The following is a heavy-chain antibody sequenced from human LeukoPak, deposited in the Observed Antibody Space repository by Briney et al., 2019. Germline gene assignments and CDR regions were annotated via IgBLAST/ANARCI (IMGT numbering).Heavy chain of an antibody. CDR2: IKYDGGEK. Sequence: GGSLRLSCAASGFTFSNYWMSWVRQAPGRGLEWVANIKYDGGEKYYVDSVKGRLTISRDNAKDSLYLQVNSLRTEDTALYYCAKDTQLYDSSGYYRYWGQGTLVTVSS. V-gene: IGHV3-7*03. D-gene: IGHD3-22*01. CDR1: GFTFSNYW. CDR3: AKDTQLYDSSGYYRY. J-gene: IGHJ4*02.